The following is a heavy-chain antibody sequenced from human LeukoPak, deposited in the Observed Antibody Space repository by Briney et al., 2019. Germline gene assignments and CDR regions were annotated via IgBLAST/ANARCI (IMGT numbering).Heavy chain of an antibody. CDR1: GFAFRSYA. CDR3: ARESFDY. J-gene: IGHJ4*02. V-gene: IGHV3-48*02. Sequence: GGSLRLSCAASGFAFRSYAMSWVRQAPGKGLEWVSYISSRSSSIYYADSVKGRFTISRDNAKNSLYLQMNSLRDEDTAVYYCARESFDYWGQGTLVTVSS. CDR2: ISSRSSSI.